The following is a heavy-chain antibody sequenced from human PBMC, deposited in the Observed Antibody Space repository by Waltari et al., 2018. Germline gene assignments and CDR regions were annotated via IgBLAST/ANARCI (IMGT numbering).Heavy chain of an antibody. Sequence: QVQLVESGGGVFQPGRSLRLSCAASGFTFSSYAMHWVRQAPGKGLEWVAVISYDGSNKYYADSVKGRFTISRDNSKNTLYLQMNSLRAEDTAVYYCARGPGGGATTRGGLLNWGQGTPVTVSS. D-gene: IGHD1-26*01. J-gene: IGHJ4*02. V-gene: IGHV3-30-3*01. CDR2: ISYDGSNK. CDR3: ARGPGGGATTRGGLLN. CDR1: GFTFSSYA.